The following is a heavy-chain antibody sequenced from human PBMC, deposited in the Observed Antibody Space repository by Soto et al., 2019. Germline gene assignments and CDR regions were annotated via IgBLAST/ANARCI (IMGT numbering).Heavy chain of an antibody. V-gene: IGHV4-34*01. J-gene: IGHJ6*02. CDR1: GGSFSGYY. CDR3: ARVGWNYDMDV. CDR2: INHSGST. D-gene: IGHD6-19*01. Sequence: SETLSLTCAVYGGSFSGYYWSWIRQPPGKGLEWIGEINHSGSTNYNPSLKSRVTISVDTSKNQFSLKLSSVTAADTAVYYCARVGWNYDMDVWGQGTTVTVS.